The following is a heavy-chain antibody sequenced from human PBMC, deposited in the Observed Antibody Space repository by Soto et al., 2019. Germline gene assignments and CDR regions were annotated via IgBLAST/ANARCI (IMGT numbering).Heavy chain of an antibody. V-gene: IGHV3-30*18. J-gene: IGHJ4*02. CDR2: ISYDGSNK. D-gene: IGHD5-12*01. CDR1: GFTFSSYG. CDR3: AKLVAKNSGYDNYFDY. Sequence: GGSLRLSCAASGFTFSSYGMHWVRQAPGKGLEWVAVISYDGSNKYYADSVKGRFTISRDNSKNTLYLQMNSLRAEDTAVYYCAKLVAKNSGYDNYFDYWGQGTLVTVSS.